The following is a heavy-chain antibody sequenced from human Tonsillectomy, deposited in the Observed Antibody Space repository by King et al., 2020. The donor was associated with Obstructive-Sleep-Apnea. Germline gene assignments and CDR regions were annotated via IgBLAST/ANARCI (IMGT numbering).Heavy chain of an antibody. CDR1: GFTFSSYG. J-gene: IGHJ6*02. CDR3: ARDRSVVNGMDV. CDR2: IWYDGSIK. D-gene: IGHD3-22*01. V-gene: IGHV3-33*01. Sequence: VQLVESGGGVVQPGRSLRLSCAASGFTFSSYGMHWVRQAPGQGLEWVAVIWYDGSIKYYADSVKGRFTISRDNSKNTPYLQMNSLRAEDTAVYYCARDRSVVNGMDVWGQGTTVTVSS.